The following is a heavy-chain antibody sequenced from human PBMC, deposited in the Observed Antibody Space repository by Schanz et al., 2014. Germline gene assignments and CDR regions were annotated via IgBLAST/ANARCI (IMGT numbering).Heavy chain of an antibody. CDR2: ISGSGGST. CDR3: ARGGPAYYFDD. J-gene: IGHJ4*02. CDR1: GFTLSNYA. V-gene: IGHV3-23*01. Sequence: EVQLLESGGGLAQPGGSLRLSCAASGFTLSNYAMSWVRQAPGKGLEWVSAISGSGGSTYYADSVKGRFTISRDNSKNTVYIQMNSLRAEDTAVYYCARGGPAYYFDDWGQGTLVTVSS.